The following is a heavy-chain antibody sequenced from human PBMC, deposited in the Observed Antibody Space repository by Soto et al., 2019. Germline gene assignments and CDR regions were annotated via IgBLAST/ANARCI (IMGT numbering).Heavy chain of an antibody. CDR2: IYYSGST. V-gene: IGHV4-30-4*01. CDR3: AREETTETHWFDP. J-gene: IGHJ5*02. D-gene: IGHD1-1*01. Sequence: QVQLQESGPGLVKPSQTLSLTCTVSGGSISNGDYYWSWIRQPPGKGLEWLGDIYYSGSTYYNPSLKSGVTMSVDTSENQFSLKLTSGTASDTAVYYCAREETTETHWFDPWGQGTLVTVSS. CDR1: GGSISNGDYY.